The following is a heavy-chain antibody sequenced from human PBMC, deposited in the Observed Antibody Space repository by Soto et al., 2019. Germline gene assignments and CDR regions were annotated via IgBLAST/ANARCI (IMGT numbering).Heavy chain of an antibody. CDR2: IYYSGST. Sequence: SETLSLTCTVSGGSVSSGSYYWSWIRQPPGKGLEWIGYIYYSGSTNYNPSLKSRVTISVDTSKNQFSLKLSSVTAADTAVYYCARAGAGYSYGYGDWFDPWGQGTLVTVSS. D-gene: IGHD5-18*01. CDR3: ARAGAGYSYGYGDWFDP. V-gene: IGHV4-61*01. CDR1: GGSVSSGSYY. J-gene: IGHJ5*02.